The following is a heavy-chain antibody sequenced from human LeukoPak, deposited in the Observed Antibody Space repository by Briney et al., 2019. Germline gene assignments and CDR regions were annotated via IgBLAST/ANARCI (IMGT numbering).Heavy chain of an antibody. CDR3: ARVGSGWSFDY. CDR2: IQTSGST. D-gene: IGHD6-19*01. J-gene: IGHJ4*02. Sequence: SETLSLTCIVSGGSISSYYWSWIRQPAGRGLEWIGRIQTSGSTNYNPSPKSRVTMSVDTSKNKFSLKVNSVTAADTAVYYCARVGSGWSFDYWGQGTLVTVSS. CDR1: GGSISSYY. V-gene: IGHV4-4*07.